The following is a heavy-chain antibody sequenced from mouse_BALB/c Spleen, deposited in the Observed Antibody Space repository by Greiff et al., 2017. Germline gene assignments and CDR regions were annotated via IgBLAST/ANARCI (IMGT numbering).Heavy chain of an antibody. V-gene: IGHV1S81*02. D-gene: IGHD2-4*01. CDR3: ARGDYDGAWFAY. J-gene: IGHJ3*01. CDR1: GYTFTSYW. Sequence: VQLQQPGAELVKPGASVKLSCKASGYTFTSYWMHWVKQRPGQGLEWIGEINPSNGRTNYNEKFKSKATLTVDKSSSTAYMQLSSLTSEESAVYYCARGDYDGAWFAYWGQGTLVTVSA. CDR2: INPSNGRT.